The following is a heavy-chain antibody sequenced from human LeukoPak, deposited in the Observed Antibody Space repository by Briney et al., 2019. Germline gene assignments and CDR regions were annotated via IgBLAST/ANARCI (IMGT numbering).Heavy chain of an antibody. CDR3: AIVPAAMGEGYYYYYMDV. J-gene: IGHJ6*03. D-gene: IGHD2-2*01. Sequence: ASVKVSCKASGGTFSSYAISWVRQAPGQGLEWMGGIIPIFGTANYAQKFQGRVTITADESTSTAYMELSSLRSEDTAVYYCAIVPAAMGEGYYYYYMDVWGKGTTVTVSS. V-gene: IGHV1-69*01. CDR2: IIPIFGTA. CDR1: GGTFSSYA.